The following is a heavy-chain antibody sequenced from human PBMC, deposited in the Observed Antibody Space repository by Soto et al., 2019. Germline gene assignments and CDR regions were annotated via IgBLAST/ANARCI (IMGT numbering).Heavy chain of an antibody. CDR1: GGTFSNYA. Sequence: QVQLVQSGAEVKNPGSSVKVSCKAPGGTFSNYAVSWVRQAPGQGLEWMGGIIPLLYTPSYARKFEDRVTIIADESTTQAYMDPAGLRSDDTAVYYCAIGHSYGQFDSWRQGTLVTVSS. J-gene: IGHJ4*02. V-gene: IGHV1-69*01. D-gene: IGHD5-18*01. CDR3: AIGHSYGQFDS. CDR2: IIPLLYTP.